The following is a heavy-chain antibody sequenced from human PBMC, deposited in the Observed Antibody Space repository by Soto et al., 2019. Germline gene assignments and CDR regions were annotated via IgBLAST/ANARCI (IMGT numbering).Heavy chain of an antibody. V-gene: IGHV1-69*01. CDR1: EGTFNSYA. CDR2: IIPYYNTL. D-gene: IGHD6-13*01. Sequence: QAQVVQSGAEVRKPGSSVKLSCKASEGTFNSYAIAWVRQAPGQGLEWMGGIIPYYNTLNYAQKFQDRVTITADDSTNTVYMELSGLSSDDTDVYFCASGASRWDPYFFDSWAQGTLVTVSS. CDR3: ASGASRWDPYFFDS. J-gene: IGHJ4*02.